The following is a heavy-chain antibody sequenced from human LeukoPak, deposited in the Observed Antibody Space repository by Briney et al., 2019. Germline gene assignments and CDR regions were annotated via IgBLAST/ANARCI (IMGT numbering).Heavy chain of an antibody. CDR1: GGSISSGGYY. Sequence: SQTLSLTCTVSGGSISSGGYYWSWIRQHPGKGLEWIGYIYYSGSTYYNPSLKSRVTISVDTSKNQFSLKLSSVTAADTAVYYCARSDYYGSGSYYNGDTPWVDYWGQGTLVTVSS. V-gene: IGHV4-31*03. CDR3: ARSDYYGSGSYYNGDTPWVDY. D-gene: IGHD3-10*01. J-gene: IGHJ4*02. CDR2: IYYSGST.